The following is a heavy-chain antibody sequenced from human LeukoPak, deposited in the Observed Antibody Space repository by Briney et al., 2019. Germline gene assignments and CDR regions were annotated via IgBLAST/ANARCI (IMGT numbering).Heavy chain of an antibody. CDR2: ISGSGGST. CDR1: GFTFSSYG. D-gene: IGHD6-19*01. J-gene: IGHJ5*02. CDR3: AKRPRADGWYGGNWFDP. Sequence: PGGSLRLSCAASGFTFSSYGMSWVRQAPGKGLEWVSAISGSGGSTYYADSVKGRFTISRDNSKNTLYLQMNSLRAEDTAVYYCAKRPRADGWYGGNWFDPWGQGTLVTVSS. V-gene: IGHV3-23*01.